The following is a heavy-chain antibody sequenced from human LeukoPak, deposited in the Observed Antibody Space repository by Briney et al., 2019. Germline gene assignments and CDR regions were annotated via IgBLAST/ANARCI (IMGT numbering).Heavy chain of an antibody. J-gene: IGHJ6*02. CDR3: AREHPIVVVPAAKNYYGVDV. D-gene: IGHD2-2*01. CDR1: GGSISSGDYY. Sequence: SETLSLTCTVSGGSISSGDYYWSWIRQPPGKGLEWIGSIYYSGSTYYNPSLKSRVTISVDTSKNQFSLNLNSVTAADTAVYYCAREHPIVVVPAAKNYYGVDVWGQGTTVTVSS. CDR2: IYYSGST. V-gene: IGHV4-30-4*01.